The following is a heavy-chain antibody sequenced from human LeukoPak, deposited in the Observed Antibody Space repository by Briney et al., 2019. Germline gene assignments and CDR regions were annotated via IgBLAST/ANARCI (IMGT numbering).Heavy chain of an antibody. Sequence: ASVKVSCKASGFTFTSSAVQWVRQARGQRLEWIGWIVVGSGNTNYAQKFQERVTITRDVSTSTAYMELSSLRSEDTAVYYCAAAMGQHLGGMDVWGQGTTVTVSS. D-gene: IGHD6-13*01. J-gene: IGHJ6*02. CDR2: IVVGSGNT. CDR3: AAAMGQHLGGMDV. V-gene: IGHV1-58*01. CDR1: GFTFTSSA.